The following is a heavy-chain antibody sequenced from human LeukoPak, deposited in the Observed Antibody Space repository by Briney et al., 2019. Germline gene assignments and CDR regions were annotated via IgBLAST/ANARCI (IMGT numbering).Heavy chain of an antibody. J-gene: IGHJ2*01. CDR3: ARLARSTRDYSWHFDL. Sequence: SETLSLTCTVSGGSVSSNNYYWTWLRQPPGMGLQWIGTVFYSGTTYYNPSLKSRATTSVDTSKNQFSLKLSSVTVADIAVYYCARLARSTRDYSWHFDLWGRGTLVTVSS. CDR1: GGSVSSNNYY. V-gene: IGHV4-39*01. CDR2: VFYSGTT. D-gene: IGHD4-17*01.